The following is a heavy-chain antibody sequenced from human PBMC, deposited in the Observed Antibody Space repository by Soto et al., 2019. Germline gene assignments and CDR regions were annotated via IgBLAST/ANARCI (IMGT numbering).Heavy chain of an antibody. D-gene: IGHD5-12*01. J-gene: IGHJ6*02. Sequence: GASVKVSCKASGYTFTSYGISWVRQAPGQGLEWMGWISAYNGTTNYAQNVQGRVTMTTDTSTRTAYMDLRSLRSDDTAVYYCARGGDVNYYHGMDVWGQGTTVTVSS. CDR3: ARGGDVNYYHGMDV. V-gene: IGHV1-18*01. CDR2: ISAYNGTT. CDR1: GYTFTSYG.